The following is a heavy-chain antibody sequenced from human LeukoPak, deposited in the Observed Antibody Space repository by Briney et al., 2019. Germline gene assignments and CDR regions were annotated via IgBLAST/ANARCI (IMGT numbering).Heavy chain of an antibody. Sequence: PGGSLRLSCAASGFTFSSYAMSWVRQAPGMGLEWVSAISGSGGSTYYADSVKGRFTISRDNSKNTLYLQMNSLRAEDTAVYYCAKDRLGYCSGGSCYSADYWGQGTLVTVSS. J-gene: IGHJ4*02. D-gene: IGHD2-15*01. CDR1: GFTFSSYA. V-gene: IGHV3-23*01. CDR3: AKDRLGYCSGGSCYSADY. CDR2: ISGSGGST.